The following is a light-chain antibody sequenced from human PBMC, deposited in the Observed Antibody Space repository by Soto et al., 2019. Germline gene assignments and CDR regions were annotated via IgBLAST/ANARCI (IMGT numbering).Light chain of an antibody. CDR1: QTISIGF. CDR3: QQYSSSPRT. J-gene: IGKJ5*01. CDR2: DAS. Sequence: EIVFTQSPGILYFSPGDRATLSFRASQTISIGFLAWYQQKVGQAPRLLIYDASNRATGVPDRFSGSGSGTDFSLTISRLEPEDFAVYHCQQYSSSPRTFGQGTRLEIK. V-gene: IGKV3-20*01.